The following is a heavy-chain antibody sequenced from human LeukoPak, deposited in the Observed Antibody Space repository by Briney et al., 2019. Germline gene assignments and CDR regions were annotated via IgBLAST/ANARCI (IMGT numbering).Heavy chain of an antibody. D-gene: IGHD3-10*01. V-gene: IGHV1-69*13. Sequence: SVKVSCKASGGTFSSYAISWVRQAPGQGLEWMGGIIPIFGTANYAQKFQGRVTITADESTSTAYMELSSLRSEDTAVYHCASSDPYGSGSYSFDYWGQGTLVTVSS. J-gene: IGHJ4*02. CDR3: ASSDPYGSGSYSFDY. CDR2: IIPIFGTA. CDR1: GGTFSSYA.